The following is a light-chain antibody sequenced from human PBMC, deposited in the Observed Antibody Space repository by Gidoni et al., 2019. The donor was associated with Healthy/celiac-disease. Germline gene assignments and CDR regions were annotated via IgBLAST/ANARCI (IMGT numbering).Light chain of an antibody. Sequence: DIQLTQSPSSLSASVGDRVTITCQASQDLSNYLNWYQQKPGQAPKLLSYDASNLETGVPSRFSGSGSGTDFTFTISSLQPEDIATYYCQQYDNHPPITFGQGTRLEIK. CDR1: QDLSNY. J-gene: IGKJ5*01. V-gene: IGKV1-33*01. CDR2: DAS. CDR3: QQYDNHPPIT.